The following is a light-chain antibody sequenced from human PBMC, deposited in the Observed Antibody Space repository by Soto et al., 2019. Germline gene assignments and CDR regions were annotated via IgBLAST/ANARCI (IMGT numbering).Light chain of an antibody. Sequence: ENVLTQSPGTLSLSPGERATLSCRASQSVSSNYLVWYQQKPGQAPRLLIYGASRATGIPDRFSGSGSETDFTLTISRLEPEDFPVYYCQQYGSSLTFGGGTKVEIK. V-gene: IGKV3-20*01. CDR3: QQYGSSLT. CDR2: GAS. CDR1: QSVSSNY. J-gene: IGKJ4*01.